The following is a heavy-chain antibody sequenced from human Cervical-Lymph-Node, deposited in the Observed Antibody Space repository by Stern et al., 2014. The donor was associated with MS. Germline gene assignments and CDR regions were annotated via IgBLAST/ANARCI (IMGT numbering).Heavy chain of an antibody. CDR1: GGSISSGYW. D-gene: IGHD4-23*01. J-gene: IGHJ4*02. V-gene: IGHV4-4*02. CDR3: ARNGGNYAFDY. Sequence: QLQLQESGPGLVKPSGTLSLTCAVSGGSISSGYWWSWVRQPSGKGLEWIGEIYHSGIASYNPSLKSRVTISVDTSKNHFSLKMNSVNAADTAVYYCARNGGNYAFDYWGQGTLVAVSS. CDR2: IYHSGIA.